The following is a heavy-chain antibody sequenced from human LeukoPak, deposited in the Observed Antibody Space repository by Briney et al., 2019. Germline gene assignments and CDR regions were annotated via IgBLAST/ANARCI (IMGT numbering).Heavy chain of an antibody. CDR2: ISPTGSTT. CDR3: TRVGYIDEGIDY. V-gene: IGHV3-74*01. J-gene: IGHJ4*02. Sequence: PGGSLRLSCTASGFSFSGHWMHWARHLPGKGLVWVSRISPTGSTTSYADSVKGRFTVSRDNAKNSLYLQMNSLRAEDTAIYYCTRVGYIDEGIDYWGQGTLVTVSS. D-gene: IGHD5-24*01. CDR1: GFSFSGHW.